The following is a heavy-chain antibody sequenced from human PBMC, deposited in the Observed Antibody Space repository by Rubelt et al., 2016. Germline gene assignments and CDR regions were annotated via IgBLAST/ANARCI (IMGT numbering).Heavy chain of an antibody. D-gene: IGHD6-6*01. J-gene: IGHJ6*02. Sequence: YSGSTNYNPSLKSRVTISVDTSKNQFSLKLSSVTAADTAVYYCARERLVEYSSSSGYYYYGMDVWGQGTTVTVSS. CDR2: YSGST. CDR3: ARERLVEYSSSSGYYYYGMDV. V-gene: IGHV4-59*01.